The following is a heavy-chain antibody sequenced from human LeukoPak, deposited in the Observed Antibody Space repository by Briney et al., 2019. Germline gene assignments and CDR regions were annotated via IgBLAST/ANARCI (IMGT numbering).Heavy chain of an antibody. V-gene: IGHV3-23*01. Sequence: GGSLRLSCAASGFAFRAYAMSWVRQAPGKGLEGVSAISGSGDKTFYAESVRGRFTISRDNSKNTLYLQMNSLRAEDTAVYYCAKDLNYGFDSWGQGTLVTVSS. CDR1: GFAFRAYA. CDR2: ISGSGDKT. CDR3: AKDLNYGFDS. D-gene: IGHD3-10*01. J-gene: IGHJ4*02.